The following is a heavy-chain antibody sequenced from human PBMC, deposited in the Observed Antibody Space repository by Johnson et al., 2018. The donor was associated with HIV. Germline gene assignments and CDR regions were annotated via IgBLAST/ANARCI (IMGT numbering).Heavy chain of an antibody. CDR3: ANTWGGGFREFGGFDI. V-gene: IGHV3-30*18. CDR1: GFSFSSYD. CDR2: ISYDGSKK. J-gene: IGHJ3*02. D-gene: IGHD3-10*01. Sequence: QVQLVESGGGVVQPGRSLRLSCAASGFSFSSYDMHWVRQAPGKGLEWVAVISYDGSKKYYAGSVKGRFTISRDNSKTTLYLQMNSLRAEDTAVYYCANTWGGGFREFGGFDIWGQGTMVTVSS.